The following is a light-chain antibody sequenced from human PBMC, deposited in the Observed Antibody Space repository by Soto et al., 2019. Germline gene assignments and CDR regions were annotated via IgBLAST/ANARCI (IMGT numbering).Light chain of an antibody. J-gene: IGKJ4*01. CDR3: QQYGSSPLT. Sequence: EIVLTQSPGTLSLSPGERATLSCRASQSVISSSLAWYQQKPGQSPRLLIYDASTRATGIPDSFSASGSGTDFPLTISRLEPEDFAVYYCQQYGSSPLTFGGGTKVEIK. CDR1: QSVISSS. V-gene: IGKV3-20*01. CDR2: DAS.